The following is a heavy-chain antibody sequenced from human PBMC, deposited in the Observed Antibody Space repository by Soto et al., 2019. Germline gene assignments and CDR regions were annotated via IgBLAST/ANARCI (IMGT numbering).Heavy chain of an antibody. Sequence: GGSLRRSCAASGVVFRNYWMSWVRRAPGKGLEWLANINQDGSGRYHADSVKGRFTISRDNAENSLFLQMNGLRVEDTAVYYCAAIDHGSESWGQGTLVTVS. CDR3: AAIDHGSES. J-gene: IGHJ5*02. CDR1: GVVFRNYW. V-gene: IGHV3-7*01. CDR2: INQDGSGR. D-gene: IGHD2-2*02.